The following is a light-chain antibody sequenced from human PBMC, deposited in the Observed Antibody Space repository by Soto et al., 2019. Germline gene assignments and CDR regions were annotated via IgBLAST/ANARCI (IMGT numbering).Light chain of an antibody. CDR1: QSISTW. J-gene: IGKJ1*01. CDR2: RAS. V-gene: IGKV1-5*03. Sequence: DIQMTQSPSTLSASVGDRVTITCRASQSISTWLAWYQQKPGKAPNLLIYRASYLESGVPSRFSGSGSGTEFTLTISSLQPDGFATYYCQQYNSYSRTFGQGTKVDIK. CDR3: QQYNSYSRT.